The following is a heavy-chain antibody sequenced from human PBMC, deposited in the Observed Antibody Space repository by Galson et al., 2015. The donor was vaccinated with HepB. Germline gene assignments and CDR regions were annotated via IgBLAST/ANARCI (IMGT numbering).Heavy chain of an antibody. CDR2: IKQDGSEK. J-gene: IGHJ6*02. Sequence: SLRLSCAASGFTFSSYWMSWVRQAPGKGLEWVANIKQDGSEKYYVDSVKGRFTISRDNAKNSLYLQMNSLRAEDTAVYYCARDRYYYGSGSYHYYGMDVWGQGTTVTVSS. V-gene: IGHV3-7*01. CDR3: ARDRYYYGSGSYHYYGMDV. D-gene: IGHD3-10*01. CDR1: GFTFSSYW.